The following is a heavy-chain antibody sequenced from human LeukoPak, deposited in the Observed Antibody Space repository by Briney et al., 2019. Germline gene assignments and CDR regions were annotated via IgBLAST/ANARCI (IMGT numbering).Heavy chain of an antibody. CDR1: GYTFTNYA. V-gene: IGHV7-4-1*02. CDR2: INTNTGNS. Sequence: ASVKVPCKASGYTFTNYAMNWVRQAPGQGLEWMGWINTNTGNSTYAEAFTGRFVLSLDTSVSTAYLQISSLKAGDTAVYYCARRGVFGYSHDLWGRGTLVTVSS. CDR3: ARRGVFGYSHDL. D-gene: IGHD5-18*01. J-gene: IGHJ2*01.